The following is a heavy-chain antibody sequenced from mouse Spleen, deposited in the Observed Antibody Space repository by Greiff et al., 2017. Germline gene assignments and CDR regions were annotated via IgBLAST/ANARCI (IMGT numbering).Heavy chain of an antibody. CDR1: GLTFTDYY. Sequence: DVKLVESGGGLVQPGGSLRLSCATSGLTFTDYYMSWVRQPPGKALEWLGFIRNKANGYTTEYSASVKGRFTISRDNSQSILYLQMNTLRAEDSATYYCARDTPYWYFDVWGAGTTVTVSS. CDR2: IRNKANGYTT. V-gene: IGHV7-3*02. CDR3: ARDTPYWYFDV. J-gene: IGHJ1*01.